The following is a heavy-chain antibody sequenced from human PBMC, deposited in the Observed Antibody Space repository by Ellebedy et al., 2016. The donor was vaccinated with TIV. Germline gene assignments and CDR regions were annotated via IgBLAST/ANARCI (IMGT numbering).Heavy chain of an antibody. V-gene: IGHV1-69*13. CDR2: IIPIFGTA. D-gene: IGHD2-21*02. J-gene: IGHJ5*02. Sequence: ASVKVSCKASGYTFTSYGISWVRQAPGQGLEWMGGIIPIFGTANYAQKFQGRVTITADESTSTAYMELSSLRSEDTAVYYCARARCGGDCYSVFPTEFDPWGQGTLVTVSS. CDR1: GYTFTSYG. CDR3: ARARCGGDCYSVFPTEFDP.